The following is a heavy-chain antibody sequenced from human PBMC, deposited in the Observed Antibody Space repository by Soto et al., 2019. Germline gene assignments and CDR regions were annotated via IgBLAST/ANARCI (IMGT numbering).Heavy chain of an antibody. CDR1: GFTFRNYA. D-gene: IGHD1-26*01. CDR2: IGLGSSPK. CDR3: AKEGGLSGSYYISSSYYFDY. V-gene: IGHV3-48*01. Sequence: GGSLRLSCAASGFTFRNYAMNWVRQAPGKGLEWVSYIGLGSSPKYYADSVEGRFTISRDNSKNTLYLQMNSLRAEDTSVYYCAKEGGLSGSYYISSSYYFDYWGQGTLVTVSS. J-gene: IGHJ4*02.